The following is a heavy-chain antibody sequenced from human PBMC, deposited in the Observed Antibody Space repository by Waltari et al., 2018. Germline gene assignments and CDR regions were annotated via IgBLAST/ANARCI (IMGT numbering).Heavy chain of an antibody. Sequence: EVQLVQSGAEVKKPGATVKISCKASGYTFTDYYMHWVQQAPGKGLEWMGRGEAGDGEPIYGEKFQGRVIITAVTSTDAAYIELGSLRSGNTAVYYCATDGSAYIGRCGWFDPWGQGTLVTVSS. CDR3: ATDGSAYIGRCGWFDP. CDR2: GEAGDGEP. CDR1: GYTFTDYY. V-gene: IGHV1-69-2*01. D-gene: IGHD1-26*01. J-gene: IGHJ5*02.